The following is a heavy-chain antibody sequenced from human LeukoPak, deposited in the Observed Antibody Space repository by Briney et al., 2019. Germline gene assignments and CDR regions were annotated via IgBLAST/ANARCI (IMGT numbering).Heavy chain of an antibody. J-gene: IGHJ4*02. V-gene: IGHV3-48*03. CDR1: GFTFSSYE. CDR2: ISSSGSTI. D-gene: IGHD4-23*01. CDR3: ARVAMVVTGGMDY. Sequence: PTGGSLRLSCAASGFTFSSYEMNWVRQAPGKGLEWVSYISSSGSTIYYADSVKGRFTISRDNAKNSLYLQMNSLRAEDTAVYYCARVAMVVTGGMDYWGQGTLVTVSS.